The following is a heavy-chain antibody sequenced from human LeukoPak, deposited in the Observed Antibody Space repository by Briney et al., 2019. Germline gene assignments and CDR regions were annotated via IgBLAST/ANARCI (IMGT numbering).Heavy chain of an antibody. J-gene: IGHJ4*02. Sequence: SETLSLTCTVSGGSISSSSYYWGWIRQPPGKGLEWIGSIYYSGGTYYNPSLKSRVTISVDTSKNQFSLKLSSVTAADTAVYYCARDGGLADHFDYWGQGTLVTVSS. CDR2: IYYSGGT. D-gene: IGHD3-22*01. CDR3: ARDGGLADHFDY. V-gene: IGHV4-39*07. CDR1: GGSISSSSYY.